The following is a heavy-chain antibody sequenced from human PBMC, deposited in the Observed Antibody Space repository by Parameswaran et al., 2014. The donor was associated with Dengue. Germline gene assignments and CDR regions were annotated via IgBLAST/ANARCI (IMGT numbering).Heavy chain of an antibody. J-gene: IGHJ4*02. CDR3: ARLVAPVLRFLEWLFLEGYFDY. V-gene: IGHV5-51*01. CDR2: IYPGDSDT. D-gene: IGHD3-3*01. Sequence: VRQMPGKGLEWMGIIYPGDSDTRYSPSFQGQVTISADKSISTAYLQWSSLKASDTAMYYCARLVAPVLRFLEWLFLEGYFDYWGQGTLVTVSS.